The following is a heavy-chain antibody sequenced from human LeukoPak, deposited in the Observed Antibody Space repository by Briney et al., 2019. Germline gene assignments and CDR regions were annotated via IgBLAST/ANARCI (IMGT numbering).Heavy chain of an antibody. CDR3: ARLLSGAFDI. V-gene: IGHV3-23*01. CDR1: GFTFSSYA. D-gene: IGHD1-26*01. Sequence: GGSLRLSCAASGFTFSSYAISWVRQAPGKGLEWVSTIVGSGVDTYYADSVKGRFTISRDNSKNTLDLQMNSLRAEDTAVYYCARLLSGAFDIWGQGTMVTVSS. CDR2: IVGSGVDT. J-gene: IGHJ3*02.